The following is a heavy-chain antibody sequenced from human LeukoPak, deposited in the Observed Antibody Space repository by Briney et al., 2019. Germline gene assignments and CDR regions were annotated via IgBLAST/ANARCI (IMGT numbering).Heavy chain of an antibody. CDR2: IHYDISNK. CDR3: AKDANGWYRYYYYHMDV. V-gene: IGHV3-30*02. CDR1: GFTFSNYG. D-gene: IGHD6-19*01. J-gene: IGHJ6*03. Sequence: GGSLRLSCAASGFTFSNYGMHWVRQAPGKGLEWVAFIHYDISNKYYADSVKGRFTISRDNSKNTLFLQMNSLRPEDTAVYYCAKDANGWYRYYYYHMDVWGKGTTVTISS.